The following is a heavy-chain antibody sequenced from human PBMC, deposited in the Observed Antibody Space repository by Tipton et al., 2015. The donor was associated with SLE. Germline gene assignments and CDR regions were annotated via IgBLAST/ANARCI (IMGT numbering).Heavy chain of an antibody. V-gene: IGHV4-34*01. CDR1: GGSITPYY. D-gene: IGHD6-6*01. CDR2: INHSGST. CDR3: ARGLTYSSSSYYYYYYMDV. J-gene: IGHJ6*03. Sequence: LRLSCTVSGGSITPYYWSWIRQPPGKGLEWIGEINHSGSTNYNPSLKSRVTISVDTSKNQFSLKLSSVTAADTAVYYCARGLTYSSSSYYYYYYMDVWGKGTTVTVSS.